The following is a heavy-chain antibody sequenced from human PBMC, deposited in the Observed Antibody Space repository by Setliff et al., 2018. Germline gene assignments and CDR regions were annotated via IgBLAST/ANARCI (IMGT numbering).Heavy chain of an antibody. D-gene: IGHD3-3*01. Sequence: GASVKVSCKASGYTFTGYYMHGVRQDPGQGLEWMGRINPNSGGTNYAQKFQGRVTMTRDTSISTAYMELSRLRSEDTAVYYCAEDLGDFWSNLLGGDAFDIWGQRTMVT. CDR1: GYTFTGYY. J-gene: IGHJ3*02. V-gene: IGHV1-2*06. CDR3: AEDLGDFWSNLLGGDAFDI. CDR2: INPNSGGT.